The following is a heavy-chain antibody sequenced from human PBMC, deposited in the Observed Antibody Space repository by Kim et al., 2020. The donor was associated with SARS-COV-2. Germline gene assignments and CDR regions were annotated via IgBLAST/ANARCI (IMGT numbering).Heavy chain of an antibody. J-gene: IGHJ4*02. CDR3: ARGWMPDY. CDR1: GFTFSSYW. CDR2: IKKDGSLK. Sequence: GGSLRLSCAASGFTFSSYWMSWVRQAPGKGLEWVASIKKDGSLKDYVDSVKGRFTISRDNAKNSLSLLMNSLRREDTAVYFCARGWMPDYWGQGTLVTVSS. D-gene: IGHD5-12*01. V-gene: IGHV3-7*04.